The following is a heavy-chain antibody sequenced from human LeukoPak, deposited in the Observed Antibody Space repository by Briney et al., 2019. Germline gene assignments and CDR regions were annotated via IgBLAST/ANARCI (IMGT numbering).Heavy chain of an antibody. J-gene: IGHJ4*02. CDR2: IFGSGGSP. D-gene: IGHD5-18*01. Sequence: PGGSLRLSFEASGFTFGSFAMYWVPQAPGKGLDWIAGIFGSGGSPHYAASVKGRFTISRDNSKNTVYLQINSLRAEDTAVYYCGKTTAGYSSGQKPAWPVDYWGQGTLVTVSS. CDR3: GKTTAGYSSGQKPAWPVDY. V-gene: IGHV3-23*01. CDR1: GFTFGSFA.